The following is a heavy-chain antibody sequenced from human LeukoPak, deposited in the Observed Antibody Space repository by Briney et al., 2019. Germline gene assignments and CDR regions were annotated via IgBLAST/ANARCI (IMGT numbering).Heavy chain of an antibody. CDR2: IKQDGSQR. J-gene: IGHJ4*02. V-gene: IGHV3-7*01. CDR1: GFTFSSYA. CDR3: ARRGGSSSRRSPIDY. Sequence: GGSLRLSCAASGFTFSSYAMSWVRRAPGEGPEWVANIKQDGSQRYYVDSVRGRFTISRDNAKNSLFLQMNGLRAEDTAVYYCARRGGSSSRRSPIDYWGQGTLVTVSS. D-gene: IGHD6-6*01.